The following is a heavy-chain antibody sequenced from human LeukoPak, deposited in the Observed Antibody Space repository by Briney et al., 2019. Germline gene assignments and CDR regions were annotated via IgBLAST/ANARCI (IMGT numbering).Heavy chain of an antibody. CDR1: GFTFSTYG. Sequence: GRSLRLSCAASGFTFSTYGMHWVRQDPGKGLEWVAIIYHDGSNEYYADSVKGRFTISGDNSKNTLYLQMNSLRAEDTAVYYCARVLGSNWVFDYWGQGTWSPSPQ. CDR2: IYHDGSNE. V-gene: IGHV3-33*01. D-gene: IGHD6-13*01. J-gene: IGHJ4*02. CDR3: ARVLGSNWVFDY.